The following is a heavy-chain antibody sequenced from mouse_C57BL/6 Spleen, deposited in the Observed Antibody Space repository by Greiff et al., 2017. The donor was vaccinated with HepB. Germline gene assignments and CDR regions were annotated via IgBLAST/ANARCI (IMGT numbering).Heavy chain of an antibody. CDR3: ARSGAQVYYFDY. CDR1: GYTFTSYW. J-gene: IGHJ2*01. V-gene: IGHV1-50*01. D-gene: IGHD3-2*02. Sequence: VQLQQPGAELVKPGASVKLSCKASGYTFTSYWMQWVKQRPGQGLEWIGEIDPSDSYTNYNQKFKGKATLTVDTSSSTAYMQLSSLTSEDSAVYYCARSGAQVYYFDYWGQGTTLTVSS. CDR2: IDPSDSYT.